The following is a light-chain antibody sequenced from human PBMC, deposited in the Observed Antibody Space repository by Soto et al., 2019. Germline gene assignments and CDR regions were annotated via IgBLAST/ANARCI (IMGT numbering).Light chain of an antibody. CDR3: QQSHGIPYT. V-gene: IGKV1-39*01. J-gene: IGKJ2*01. Sequence: DIQMTHSPSSLSAAVGDRVTITCRASQTISTYLNWYQQKPGKAPKLLIYAASSLQSGVPSRFTGSGSGTDFTLTISSLQPEDFATYYCQQSHGIPYTFGQGTKLEIK. CDR2: AAS. CDR1: QTISTY.